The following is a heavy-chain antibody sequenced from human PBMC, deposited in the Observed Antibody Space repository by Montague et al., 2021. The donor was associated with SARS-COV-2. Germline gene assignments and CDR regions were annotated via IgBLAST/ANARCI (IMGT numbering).Heavy chain of an antibody. D-gene: IGHD1-26*01. Sequence: PALMKPTQTLTLTCTFSEFSLSTSGVGVGWIRQPPGKALEWLALIYWDDDKRYSPSLKSRLTITKDTSKNQVVLTMTNMDPVDTATYYCAHRRGLLLSDAFDIWGQGTMVTVSS. CDR2: IYWDDDK. V-gene: IGHV2-5*02. CDR3: AHRRGLLLSDAFDI. CDR1: EFSLSTSGVG. J-gene: IGHJ3*02.